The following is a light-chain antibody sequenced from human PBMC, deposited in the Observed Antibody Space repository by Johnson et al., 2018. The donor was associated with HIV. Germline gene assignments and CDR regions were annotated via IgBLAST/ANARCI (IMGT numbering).Light chain of an antibody. V-gene: IGLV1-51*01. Sequence: QSVLTQPPSVSAAPGQKVTISCSGSSSNIGNNYVSWYQQLPGTAPTLLIYDTNKRPSGIPDRFSGSKSGTSATLGITGLQTGDEADYYCGTWDSTLSAGGVFGTGTKVTVL. CDR1: SSNIGNNY. CDR2: DTN. J-gene: IGLJ1*01. CDR3: GTWDSTLSAGGV.